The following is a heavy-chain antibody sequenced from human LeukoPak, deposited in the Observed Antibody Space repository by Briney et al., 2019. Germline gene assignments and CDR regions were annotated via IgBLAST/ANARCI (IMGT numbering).Heavy chain of an antibody. CDR1: GFTVSSNY. CDR2: IYSGGST. J-gene: IGHJ4*02. Sequence: GGSLRLSCAAAGFTVSSNYMSWVRQAPGKGLEWVSVIYSGGSTYYADSVKGRFTISRDNSKNTLYLQMNSLRAEDTALYYCARDGYSYGNDYWGQGTLVTVSS. D-gene: IGHD5-18*01. V-gene: IGHV3-53*01. CDR3: ARDGYSYGNDY.